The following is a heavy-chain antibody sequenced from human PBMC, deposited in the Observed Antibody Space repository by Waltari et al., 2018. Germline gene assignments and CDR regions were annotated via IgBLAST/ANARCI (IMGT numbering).Heavy chain of an antibody. CDR2: TYYRSNWYS. CDR1: GASSPTNKAA. Sequence: QDQLQQSGPGLVKPSQTPSPTCAISGASSPTNKAAWNWTRQSPSRGLEWLGRTYYRSNWYSDYAESVKSRITISPDTSKNHVSLQLNSVTPDDTAVYYCARELITMSRGLRLFDPWGQGTLVTVSS. V-gene: IGHV6-1*01. J-gene: IGHJ5*02. D-gene: IGHD3-10*01. CDR3: ARELITMSRGLRLFDP.